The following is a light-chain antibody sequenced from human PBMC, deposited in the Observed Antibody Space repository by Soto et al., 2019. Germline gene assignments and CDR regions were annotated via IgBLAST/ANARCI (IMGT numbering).Light chain of an antibody. CDR3: QQSNSSPPT. CDR2: DAS. Sequence: DIQMTQSPSALSASVGDRLPITCRASQSITNYLNWYQHKPGQAPNLLIYDASTLQAGVPSRFRGSGSGTDFTLTISSLQPEDFATYFCQQSNSSPPTFGGGTKVDIK. J-gene: IGKJ4*01. CDR1: QSITNY. V-gene: IGKV1-39*01.